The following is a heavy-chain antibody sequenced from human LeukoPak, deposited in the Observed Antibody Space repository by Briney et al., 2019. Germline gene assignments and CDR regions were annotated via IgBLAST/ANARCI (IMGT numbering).Heavy chain of an antibody. D-gene: IGHD6-13*01. Sequence: PGGSLGLFCPASGFTFDDYAMHWVRQAPGKGLEWVSGISWNSDNIAYADSVKGRFTISRDNAKNSLYLQMNSLRAEDMALYYCAKHSHSGSSNFRLSYFHHWSQGTLVTVSS. J-gene: IGHJ1*01. CDR2: ISWNSDNI. CDR1: GFTFDDYA. V-gene: IGHV3-9*03. CDR3: AKHSHSGSSNFRLSYFHH.